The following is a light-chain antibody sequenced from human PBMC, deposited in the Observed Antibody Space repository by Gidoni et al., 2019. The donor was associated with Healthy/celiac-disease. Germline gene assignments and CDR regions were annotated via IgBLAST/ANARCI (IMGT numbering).Light chain of an antibody. Sequence: QSALTQPAYVSWSPGPSITISFTGTSSYVGGYNDVSWYQQHPGNAPKLMIYEVSNRPSGVSNRFSGSKSGNTASLTISGLQDEGEADYYCRSYTSSSTLYVFGTGTKVTVL. CDR1: SSYVGGYND. J-gene: IGLJ1*01. CDR3: RSYTSSSTLYV. CDR2: EVS. V-gene: IGLV2-14*01.